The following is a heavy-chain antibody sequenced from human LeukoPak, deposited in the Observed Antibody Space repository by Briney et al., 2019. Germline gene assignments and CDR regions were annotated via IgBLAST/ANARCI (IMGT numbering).Heavy chain of an antibody. Sequence: SVKVSCKASGGTFSSYTISWVRQAPGQGLEWMGRIIPILGIANYAQKFQGRVTITADKSTSTAYMELSSLRSEDTAVYYCARSPSRDGHTFGYWGQGTLVTVSS. D-gene: IGHD5-24*01. CDR1: GGTFSSYT. CDR3: ARSPSRDGHTFGY. J-gene: IGHJ4*02. V-gene: IGHV1-69*02. CDR2: IIPILGIA.